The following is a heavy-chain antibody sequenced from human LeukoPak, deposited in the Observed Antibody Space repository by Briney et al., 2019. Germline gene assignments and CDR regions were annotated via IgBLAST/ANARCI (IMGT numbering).Heavy chain of an antibody. Sequence: ASQTLSLTCAISGDSVSSNSAAWNWIRQSPSRGLEWLGRTYYRSKWYNDYAVSVKSRITINPDTSKNQFSLQLNSVTPEDTAVYYCARGMGQWPYPEYFQHWGQGTLVTVSS. J-gene: IGHJ1*01. V-gene: IGHV6-1*01. CDR3: ARGMGQWPYPEYFQH. CDR1: GDSVSSNSAA. CDR2: TYYRSKWYN. D-gene: IGHD6-19*01.